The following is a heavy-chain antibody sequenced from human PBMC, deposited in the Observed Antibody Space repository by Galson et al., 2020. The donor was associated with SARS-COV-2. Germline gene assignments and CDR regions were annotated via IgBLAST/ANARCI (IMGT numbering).Heavy chain of an antibody. D-gene: IGHD4-17*01. CDR2: LPHSGGT. Sequence: SETLSLTCAVSGTSISSGSYSWNWIRQPPGKGPEWLGYLPHSGGTYYNPSLKSRVTISGDRSKNQFSLRLSSVTAADTAVYYCARLHYGEYAPEAFDIWGPGTRVTVAS. J-gene: IGHJ3*02. V-gene: IGHV4-30-2*01. CDR3: ARLHYGEYAPEAFDI. CDR1: GTSISSGSYS.